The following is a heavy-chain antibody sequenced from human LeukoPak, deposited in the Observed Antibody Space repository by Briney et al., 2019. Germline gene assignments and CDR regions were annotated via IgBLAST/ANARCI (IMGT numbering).Heavy chain of an antibody. CDR3: ARGSHTAMVSTDFDY. D-gene: IGHD5-18*01. V-gene: IGHV1-46*01. J-gene: IGHJ4*02. CDR1: GYTFTSYY. CDR2: INPSGGST. Sequence: ASVKVSCKASGYTFTSYYMHWVRQAPGQGLEWMGIINPSGGSTSYAQKFQGRVTITADESTSTAYMELSSLRSEDTAVYYCARGSHTAMVSTDFDYWGQGTLVTVSS.